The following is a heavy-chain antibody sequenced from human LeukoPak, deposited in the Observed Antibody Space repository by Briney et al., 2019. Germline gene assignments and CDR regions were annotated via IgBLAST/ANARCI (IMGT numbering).Heavy chain of an antibody. V-gene: IGHV3-21*01. CDR1: GFTFSSYS. D-gene: IGHD6-25*01. CDR3: ARFAAGGSYYYYMDV. Sequence: GSLRLSCAASGFTFSSYSMNWVRQAPGKGLEWVSSISSSSSYIYYADSVKGRFTTSRDNAKNSLYLQMNSLRADDTAVYYCARFAAGGSYYYYMDVWGKGPTVTVSS. CDR2: ISSSSSYI. J-gene: IGHJ6*03.